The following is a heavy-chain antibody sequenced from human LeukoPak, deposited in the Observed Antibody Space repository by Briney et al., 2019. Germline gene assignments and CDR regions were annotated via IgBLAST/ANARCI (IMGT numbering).Heavy chain of an antibody. Sequence: ASVKVSCKASGYTFTGYYMHWVRQAPGQGLEWMGWINPNSGGTNYAQKFQGRVTMTRDTSISTAYMELSRLRSDDTAVYYCARSVVRGVITRVPAHFDYWGQGTLVTVSS. CDR2: INPNSGGT. V-gene: IGHV1-2*02. CDR3: ARSVVRGVITRVPAHFDY. D-gene: IGHD3-10*01. J-gene: IGHJ4*02. CDR1: GYTFTGYY.